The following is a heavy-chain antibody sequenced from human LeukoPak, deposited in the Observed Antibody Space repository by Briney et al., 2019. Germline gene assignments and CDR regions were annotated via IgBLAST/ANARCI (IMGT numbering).Heavy chain of an antibody. V-gene: IGHV4-39*02. Sequence: SETLSLTCTVSGGSISSSSYYWGWIRQPPGKGLEWIGSIYYTRSTYYNPSLKSRVTISVDTSKNQFSLKLTSVTAADTAVYYCARDHDGPYDYWGQGTLVTVSS. J-gene: IGHJ4*02. CDR2: IYYTRST. CDR3: ARDHDGPYDY. D-gene: IGHD2-8*01. CDR1: GGSISSSSYY.